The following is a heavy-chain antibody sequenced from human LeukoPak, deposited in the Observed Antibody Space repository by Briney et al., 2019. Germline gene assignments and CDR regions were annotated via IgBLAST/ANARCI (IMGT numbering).Heavy chain of an antibody. Sequence: ASVKVSCKASVYTFTSYDINWVRQATGQGLEWMGWMNPNSGNTGYAQKFQGRVTMTRNTSISTAYMELSSLRSEDTAVYYCARRKVRRVMALDWFDPWGQGTLVTVSS. CDR2: MNPNSGNT. V-gene: IGHV1-8*01. J-gene: IGHJ5*02. D-gene: IGHD3-10*01. CDR1: VYTFTSYD. CDR3: ARRKVRRVMALDWFDP.